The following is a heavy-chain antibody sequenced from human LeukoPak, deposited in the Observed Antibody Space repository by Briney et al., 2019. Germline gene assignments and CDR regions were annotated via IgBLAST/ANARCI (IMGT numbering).Heavy chain of an antibody. D-gene: IGHD4-11*01. CDR2: INHSGST. Sequence: PSETLSLTCAVYGGSFSGYYWSWIRQPPGKGLEWIGEINHSGSTNYNPSLKSRVTISVDTSKNQFSLKLSSVTAADTAVYYCARDQGNYVGSMDVWGKGTTVTVSS. CDR1: GGSFSGYY. V-gene: IGHV4-34*01. J-gene: IGHJ6*03. CDR3: ARDQGNYVGSMDV.